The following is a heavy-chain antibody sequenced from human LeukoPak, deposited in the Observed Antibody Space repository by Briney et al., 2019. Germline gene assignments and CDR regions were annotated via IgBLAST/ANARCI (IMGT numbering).Heavy chain of an antibody. CDR2: INPSCCST. CDR3: ARDGAYYYDSSGYYSPYWGQGTLVTVSSASVKDYYYYYMDV. CDR1: GYTFTSYY. V-gene: IGHV1-46*01. Sequence: GASVKVSCKASGYTFTSYYMHWVRHAPGQGLEWMGIINPSCCSTIYAQKFQGRVTMNRDMSTSTVYREQSSLRSEDTAVYYCARDGAYYYDSSGYYSPYWGQGTLVTVSSASVKDYYYYYMDVWGKGPTVTVSS. J-gene: IGHJ6*03. D-gene: IGHD3-22*01.